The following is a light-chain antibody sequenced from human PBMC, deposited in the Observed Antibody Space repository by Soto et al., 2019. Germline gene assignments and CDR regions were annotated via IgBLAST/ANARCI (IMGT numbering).Light chain of an antibody. CDR1: QSVSNS. Sequence: IVMTQSPATLSVSPRERATISCRASQSVSNSLAWYQQKPGQAPRLLIYDASTRATGIPARFSGSGSGTEFTLTISGLQSEDFAVYCCQQYNYWPPWTFGQGTRVEIK. J-gene: IGKJ1*01. CDR2: DAS. V-gene: IGKV3-15*01. CDR3: QQYNYWPPWT.